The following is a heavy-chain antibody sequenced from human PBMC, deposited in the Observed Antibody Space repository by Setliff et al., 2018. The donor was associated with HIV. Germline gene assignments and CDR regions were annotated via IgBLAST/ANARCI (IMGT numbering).Heavy chain of an antibody. D-gene: IGHD6-19*01. Sequence: PSETLSLTCTVSGYSISSGYYWGWIRQPPGKGLEWIGSIYYSGSTYYNPSLKSRVTISVDTSKNQFSLKLSSVTAADTAVYYCASVSYSSGPDLWGRGTLVTVS. V-gene: IGHV4-38-2*02. CDR1: GYSISSGYY. J-gene: IGHJ2*01. CDR2: IYYSGST. CDR3: ASVSYSSGPDL.